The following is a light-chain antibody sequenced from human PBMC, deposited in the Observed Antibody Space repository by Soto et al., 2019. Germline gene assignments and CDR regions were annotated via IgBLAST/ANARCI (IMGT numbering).Light chain of an antibody. CDR2: KAS. CDR3: QQYNNSPRT. V-gene: IGKV1-5*03. Sequence: DVQMSQSPSTLSASVGDRVTITCRASQSISSWLAWYQQKTGKAPKLLIYKASTLKSGVPSRFRGSGSGTEFTLTITSLQSEDFAVYYCQQYNNSPRTFGQGTKVDIK. CDR1: QSISSW. J-gene: IGKJ1*01.